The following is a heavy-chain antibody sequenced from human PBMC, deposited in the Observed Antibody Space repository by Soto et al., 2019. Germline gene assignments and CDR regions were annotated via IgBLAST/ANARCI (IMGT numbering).Heavy chain of an antibody. J-gene: IGHJ6*02. CDR1: GFTFSSYG. CDR2: ISYDGSNK. CDR3: AKERMYTVTTIQRGYYYYYYGMDV. D-gene: IGHD4-17*01. V-gene: IGHV3-30*18. Sequence: PGGSLRLSCAASGFTFSSYGMHWVRQAPGKGLEWVAVISYDGSNKYYADSVKGRFTISRDNSKNTLYLQMNSLRAEDTAVYYCAKERMYTVTTIQRGYYYYYYGMDVWGQVTTVTVPS.